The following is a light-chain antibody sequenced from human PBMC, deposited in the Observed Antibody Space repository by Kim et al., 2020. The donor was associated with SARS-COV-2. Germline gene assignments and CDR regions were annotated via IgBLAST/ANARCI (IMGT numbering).Light chain of an antibody. V-gene: IGLV1-47*01. CDR2: RHN. CDR3: AAWDDNLSGYV. CDR1: SSNIGRNY. J-gene: IGLJ1*01. Sequence: GQMLTMSVSGNSSNIGRNYWYWYQQHPGTAPKLLIYRHNYRPSGVPDRFSGSTSGNSASLAISGLRSEDEADYYCAAWDDNLSGYVFGIGTKVTVL.